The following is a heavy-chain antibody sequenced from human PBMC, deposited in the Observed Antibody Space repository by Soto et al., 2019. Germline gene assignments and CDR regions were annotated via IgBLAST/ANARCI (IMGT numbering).Heavy chain of an antibody. CDR3: ARDGFGSTGLHY. D-gene: IGHD2-2*01. CDR1: GGTFSSYA. CDR2: IIPIFGTA. V-gene: IGHV1-69*13. J-gene: IGHJ4*02. Sequence: SVKVSCKASGGTFSSYAISWVRQAPGQGLEWMGGIIPIFGTANYAQKFQGRVTITADESTSTAYMELSSLRSEDTAVYYCARDGFGSTGLHYWGQGTLVTAPQ.